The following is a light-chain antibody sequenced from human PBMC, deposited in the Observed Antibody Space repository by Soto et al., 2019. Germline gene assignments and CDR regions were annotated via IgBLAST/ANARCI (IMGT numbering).Light chain of an antibody. CDR1: STDVGGYNY. CDR2: DVS. Sequence: QSVLTQPRSVSGAPGRPVTISCTGTSTDVGGYNYVSWYQQHPGKVPKLMLYDVSKRPSGVPDRFSGSKSGNTASLTISGLQADDEADYYCCSYAGRDTLYGFGSGTKVTVL. CDR3: CSYAGRDTLYG. V-gene: IGLV2-11*01. J-gene: IGLJ1*01.